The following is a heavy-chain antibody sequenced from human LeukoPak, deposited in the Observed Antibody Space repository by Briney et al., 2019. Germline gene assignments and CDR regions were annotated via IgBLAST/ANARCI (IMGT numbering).Heavy chain of an antibody. CDR3: ARVDGSPDY. CDR1: GYTFTTLD. CDR2: INLNSGNT. J-gene: IGHJ4*02. D-gene: IGHD2-15*01. Sequence: ASVKVSCKASGYTFTTLDINWVRQATGQGLEWMGWINLNSGNTGSAQKFQGRVTITRDTSISTAYMELSNLRFEDTAVYYCARVDGSPDYWGQGTLVTVSS. V-gene: IGHV1-8*03.